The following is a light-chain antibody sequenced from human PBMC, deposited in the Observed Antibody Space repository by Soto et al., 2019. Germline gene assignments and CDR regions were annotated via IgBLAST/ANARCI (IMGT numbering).Light chain of an antibody. V-gene: IGLV2-11*01. CDR2: DVT. J-gene: IGLJ1*01. CDR1: SSDVGGYNY. Sequence: QSALTQPRSVSGSPGQSVTISCTGTSSDVGGYNYVSWYQHHPGEAPKLMIYDVTKRPSGVRDRFSASKSGNTASLTISGLQAEDEADYHCCSYAGSYTYAFGTGTKVTVL. CDR3: CSYAGSYTYA.